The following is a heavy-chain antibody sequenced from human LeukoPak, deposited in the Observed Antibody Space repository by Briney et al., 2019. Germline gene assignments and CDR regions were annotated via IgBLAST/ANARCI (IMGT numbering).Heavy chain of an antibody. V-gene: IGHV4-30-4*01. CDR1: GGSISSGDYY. CDR3: ARARGFGELLFDY. J-gene: IGHJ4*02. D-gene: IGHD3-10*01. Sequence: PSQTLSLTCTVSGGSISSGDYYWSWIRQPPGKGLEWIGYIYYSGSTYYNPSLKSRVTISVDTSKNQFSLKLSSVTAADTAAYYCARARGFGELLFDYWGQGTLVTVSS. CDR2: IYYSGST.